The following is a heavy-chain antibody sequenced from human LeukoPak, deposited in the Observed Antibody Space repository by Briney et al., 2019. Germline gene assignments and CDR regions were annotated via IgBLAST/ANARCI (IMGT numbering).Heavy chain of an antibody. Sequence: PGRSLRLSCAASGFTFSSYGMHWVRQAPGKGLEWVSAISGSGGSTYYADSVKGRFTISRDNSKNTLYLQMNSLRAEDTAVYYCAKGDSNYYGSGSYGLWGQGTLVTVSS. J-gene: IGHJ4*02. CDR3: AKGDSNYYGSGSYGL. CDR2: ISGSGGST. V-gene: IGHV3-23*01. CDR1: GFTFSSYG. D-gene: IGHD3-10*01.